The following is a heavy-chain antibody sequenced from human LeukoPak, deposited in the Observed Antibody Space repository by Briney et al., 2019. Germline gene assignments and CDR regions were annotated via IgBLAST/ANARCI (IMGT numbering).Heavy chain of an antibody. CDR1: GFSVSTFW. CDR2: IKEDESAK. Sequence: PGGSLRLSCAASGFSVSTFWMAWVRHAPGKGLEWVANIKEDESAKHQADSVKGRFTIFRDNAQNSVYLQMSSLRGEDTAVYYCARDVGGSLDYWGQGTLVTVSS. D-gene: IGHD1-26*01. J-gene: IGHJ4*02. CDR3: ARDVGGSLDY. V-gene: IGHV3-7*01.